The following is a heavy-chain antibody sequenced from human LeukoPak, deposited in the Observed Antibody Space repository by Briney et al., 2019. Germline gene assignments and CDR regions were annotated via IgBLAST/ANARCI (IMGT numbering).Heavy chain of an antibody. CDR1: GYTFTGYY. Sequence: GASVKVSCKASGYTFTGYYMHWVRQAPGQGLEWMGWINPDSGGTNYAQKFQGWVTMTRGTSISTAYMELSRLRSDDTAVYYCARDGVPGYSSGWYGDWGQGTLVTVSS. D-gene: IGHD6-19*01. V-gene: IGHV1-2*04. CDR2: INPDSGGT. CDR3: ARDGVPGYSSGWYGD. J-gene: IGHJ4*02.